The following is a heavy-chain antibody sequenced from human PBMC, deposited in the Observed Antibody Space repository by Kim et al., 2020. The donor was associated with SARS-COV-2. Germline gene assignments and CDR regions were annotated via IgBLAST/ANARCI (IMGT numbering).Heavy chain of an antibody. Sequence: SETLSLTCTVYGGSISSYYWSWIRQPPGKGLEWIGYIYYSGNTNYQSSLRGRVTISIDTSRNQFSLKLTSVTAADTAVYYCVRRRSNFDLWGRGTLVNVS. CDR1: GGSISSYY. CDR3: VRRRSNFDL. J-gene: IGHJ2*01. V-gene: IGHV4-59*08. CDR2: IYYSGNT.